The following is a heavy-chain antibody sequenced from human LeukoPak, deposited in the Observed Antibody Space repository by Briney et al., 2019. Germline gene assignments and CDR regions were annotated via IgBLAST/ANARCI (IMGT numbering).Heavy chain of an antibody. J-gene: IGHJ6*03. D-gene: IGHD3-10*01. CDR1: GFTFSSFS. Sequence: GGSLRLSCAASGFTFSSFSMNWVRQAPGKGLEWVSAISSSNSYIYYAASVKGRFTISRDNAKNSLYLQMNSLRAEDKAVYYCARDEVTMVRGVIGSYYMDVWGKGTTVTVSS. CDR3: ARDEVTMVRGVIGSYYMDV. CDR2: ISSSNSYI. V-gene: IGHV3-21*01.